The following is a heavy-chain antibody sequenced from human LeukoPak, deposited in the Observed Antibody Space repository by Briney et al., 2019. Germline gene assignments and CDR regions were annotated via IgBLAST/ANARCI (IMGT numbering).Heavy chain of an antibody. J-gene: IGHJ4*02. CDR2: FSGSGGST. Sequence: GGSLRLSCAASGFTFSYYAMNWVRQAPGKGLEWVSAFSGSGGSTYYADSVKGRFTISRDNSKNTLHLQMNTLTAEDTAVYYCAKAYGDYVGSFDNWGQGTLVTVSS. CDR1: GFTFSYYA. CDR3: AKAYGDYVGSFDN. V-gene: IGHV3-23*01. D-gene: IGHD4-17*01.